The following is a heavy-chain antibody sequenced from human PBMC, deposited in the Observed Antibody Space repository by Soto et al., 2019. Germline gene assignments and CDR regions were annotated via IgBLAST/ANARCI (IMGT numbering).Heavy chain of an antibody. D-gene: IGHD3-10*01. CDR3: AREGADYYGSGSPFGY. V-gene: IGHV1-69*01. CDR1: GGTFSSYA. Sequence: QVQLVQSGAEVKKPGSSVKVSCKASGGTFSSYATSWVRQAPGQGLEWMGGIIPIFGTANYAQKFQGRVTITADESTSTAYMELSSLRSEDTAVYYCAREGADYYGSGSPFGYWGQGTLVTVSS. CDR2: IIPIFGTA. J-gene: IGHJ4*02.